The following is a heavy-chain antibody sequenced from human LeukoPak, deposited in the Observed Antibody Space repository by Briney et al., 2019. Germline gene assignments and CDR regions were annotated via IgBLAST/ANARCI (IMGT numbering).Heavy chain of an antibody. V-gene: IGHV3-15*01. CDR1: GFTFSNAW. D-gene: IGHD2-2*01. Sequence: GSLRLSCAASGFTFSNAWMSWVRQVPGKGLEWVGRIRSNPGGGTTDYATPVKGRFTMSRDDSKYTLYLQMNSLKTEDTAVYYCTTELAGYCSSTSCYLGVDRFDPWGQGTLVTVSS. J-gene: IGHJ5*02. CDR2: IRSNPGGGTT. CDR3: TTELAGYCSSTSCYLGVDRFDP.